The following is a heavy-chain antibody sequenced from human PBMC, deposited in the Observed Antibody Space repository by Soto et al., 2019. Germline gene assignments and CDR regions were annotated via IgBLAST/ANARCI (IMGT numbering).Heavy chain of an antibody. CDR1: GYTFTNYA. J-gene: IGHJ4*02. Sequence: ASVKVSCKASGYTFTNYAIHWVRQAPGQRLEWMGWINAGNGNTRYSQKFQGRVTITRDTSASTAYMALSSLRSEDTALYYCARDEGYSDSSGYYDYWGQGTLVTVSS. CDR3: ARDEGYSDSSGYYDY. CDR2: INAGNGNT. V-gene: IGHV1-3*01. D-gene: IGHD3-22*01.